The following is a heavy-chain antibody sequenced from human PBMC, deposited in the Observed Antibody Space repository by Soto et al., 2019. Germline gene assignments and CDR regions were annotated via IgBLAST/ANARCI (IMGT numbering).Heavy chain of an antibody. V-gene: IGHV3-72*01. Sequence: GGSLRLSCLASGFTFTDHYMDWVRQAPGTGLEWIARTKNKPNNYTTTYAASVKGRFTISRDDSESSLYLQMNNLKAEDTAVYYCAREIRRDYYYYYPLDVWGQGTTVTVSS. CDR1: GFTFTDHY. CDR2: TKNKPNNYTT. J-gene: IGHJ6*02. CDR3: AREIRRDYYYYYPLDV.